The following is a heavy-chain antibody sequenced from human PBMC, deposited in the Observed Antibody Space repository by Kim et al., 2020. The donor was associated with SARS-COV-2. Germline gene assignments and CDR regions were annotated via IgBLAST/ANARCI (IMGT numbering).Heavy chain of an antibody. J-gene: IGHJ4*02. D-gene: IGHD5-18*01. Sequence: AEHVKCRLTIARDNAKNTLYLQKNSRLAEDTAVYYCAEARGIQRWHLFDYWGQGTLVTVSS. CDR3: AEARGIQRWHLFDY. V-gene: IGHV3-23*01.